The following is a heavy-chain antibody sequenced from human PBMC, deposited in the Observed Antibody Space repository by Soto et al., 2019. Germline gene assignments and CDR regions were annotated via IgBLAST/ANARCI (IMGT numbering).Heavy chain of an antibody. Sequence: EVQLVESGGGLVQPGRSLRLSCAASGFTFDDYAIHWVRQAPGKGLEWVSGISWNSGRIGYADSVKGRFTISRDNAKNSLYLQMNSLRAEDTALYYCAKDRIFASWGQGTLVTVSS. CDR2: ISWNSGRI. CDR1: GFTFDDYA. V-gene: IGHV3-9*01. J-gene: IGHJ5*01. CDR3: AKDRIFAS.